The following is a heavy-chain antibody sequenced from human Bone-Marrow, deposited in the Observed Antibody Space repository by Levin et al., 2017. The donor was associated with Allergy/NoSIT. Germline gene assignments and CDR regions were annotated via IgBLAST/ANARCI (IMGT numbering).Heavy chain of an antibody. D-gene: IGHD2-21*02. J-gene: IGHJ1*01. V-gene: IGHV3-30*18. CDR1: GFPFSSYG. CDR3: AKDPVPRCGGDCYYFQH. Sequence: LSLTCAASGFPFSSYGMHWVRQAPGKGLEWVAVISYDGSNKYYADSVKGRFTISRDNSKNTLYLQMNSLRAEDTAVYYCAKDPVPRCGGDCYYFQHWGQGTLVTVSS. CDR2: ISYDGSNK.